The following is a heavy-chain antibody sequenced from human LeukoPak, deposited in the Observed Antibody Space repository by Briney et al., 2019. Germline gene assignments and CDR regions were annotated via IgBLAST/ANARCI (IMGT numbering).Heavy chain of an antibody. J-gene: IGHJ6*03. Sequence: SETLSLTCAVYGGSFSGYYWSWIRQPPGKGLEWIGEINHSGSTNYNPSLKSRVTISVDTSKNQFSLELSSVTAADTAVYYCARAAGYSSGWYSPPYYYYYMDVWGKGTTVTISS. V-gene: IGHV4-34*01. CDR2: INHSGST. D-gene: IGHD6-19*01. CDR1: GGSFSGYY. CDR3: ARAAGYSSGWYSPPYYYYYMDV.